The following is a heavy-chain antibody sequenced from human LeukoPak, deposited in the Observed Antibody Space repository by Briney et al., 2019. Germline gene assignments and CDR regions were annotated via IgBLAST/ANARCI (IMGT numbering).Heavy chain of an antibody. Sequence: SETLSLTCAVSGGSISSSNWWSWVRQPPGKGLEWIGEIYHSGSTNYNPSLKSRVTISVDKSKNQFSLKLSSVTAADTAVYYCARSDYCSGGSRYSYYYYGMDVWGQGTTVTVSS. CDR1: GGSISSSNW. D-gene: IGHD2-15*01. J-gene: IGHJ6*02. V-gene: IGHV4-4*02. CDR3: ARSDYCSGGSRYSYYYYGMDV. CDR2: IYHSGST.